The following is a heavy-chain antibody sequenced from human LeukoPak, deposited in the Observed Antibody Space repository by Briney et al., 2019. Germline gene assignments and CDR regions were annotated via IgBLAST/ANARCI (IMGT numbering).Heavy chain of an antibody. J-gene: IGHJ4*02. Sequence: SETLSLTCTVSGYSISSGYYWGWIRQPPGKGLEWIGSIYHSGSTYYNPSLKSRVTISVDTPKNQFSLKLSSVTAADTAVYYCARDVEQWLVKSTPFDYWGQGTLVTVSS. CDR3: ARDVEQWLVKSTPFDY. CDR1: GYSISSGYY. D-gene: IGHD6-19*01. V-gene: IGHV4-38-2*02. CDR2: IYHSGST.